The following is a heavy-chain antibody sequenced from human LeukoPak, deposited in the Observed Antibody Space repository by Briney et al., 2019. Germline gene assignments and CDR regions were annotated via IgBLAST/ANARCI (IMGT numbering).Heavy chain of an antibody. Sequence: SETLSLTCTVSGGSISSSSYYWGWIRQPPGKGLEWIGSIYYSGSTYYNPSLKSRVTISVDTSKNQFSLKLSSVTAADTAVYYCARDAGERVAGTHYYYGMDVWGQGTTVIVS. D-gene: IGHD6-19*01. CDR2: IYYSGST. V-gene: IGHV4-39*07. CDR1: GGSISSSSYY. J-gene: IGHJ6*02. CDR3: ARDAGERVAGTHYYYGMDV.